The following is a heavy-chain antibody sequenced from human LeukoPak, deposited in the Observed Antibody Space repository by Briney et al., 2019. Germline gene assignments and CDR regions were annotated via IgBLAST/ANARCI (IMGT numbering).Heavy chain of an antibody. CDR2: MSVYNGNT. D-gene: IGHD1-26*01. Sequence: ASVKVSCKASGYTFTNYGISWVRQAPGQGLEWMGWMSVYNGNTNYAQKVQGRVTMTADTSTNTAYMDLRSLKLEDTAVYYCARDLHGGGVGAAWGQGTLVSVSS. J-gene: IGHJ4*02. CDR3: ARDLHGGGVGAA. V-gene: IGHV1-18*01. CDR1: GYTFTNYG.